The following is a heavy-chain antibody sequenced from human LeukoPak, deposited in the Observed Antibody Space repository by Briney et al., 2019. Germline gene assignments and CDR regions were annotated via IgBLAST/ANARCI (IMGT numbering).Heavy chain of an antibody. CDR1: GGTFSSYA. J-gene: IGHJ6*02. CDR2: IIPIFGTA. Sequence: SVKVSCKASGGTFSSYAISWVRQAPGQGLEWMGGIIPIFGTANYAQKFQGRVTITADESTSTAYMELGSLRSEDTAVYYCARARRITIFGVVIQYYYYGTDVWGQGTTVTVSS. V-gene: IGHV1-69*13. D-gene: IGHD3-3*01. CDR3: ARARRITIFGVVIQYYYYGTDV.